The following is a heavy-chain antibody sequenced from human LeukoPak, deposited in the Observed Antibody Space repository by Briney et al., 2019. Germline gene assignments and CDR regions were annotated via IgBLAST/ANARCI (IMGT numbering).Heavy chain of an antibody. CDR3: ARDDRYCSGGSCYSNWFDP. J-gene: IGHJ5*02. V-gene: IGHV3-21*01. Sequence: PGGSLRLSCAPSGFTFSSYAMSGVRPAPGRGLGWVSSISSSSSYIYYADSVKGRFTISRDNAKNTLYLQMNSLRAEDTAVYYCARDDRYCSGGSCYSNWFDPWGQGTLVTVSS. CDR2: ISSSSSYI. CDR1: GFTFSSYA. D-gene: IGHD2-15*01.